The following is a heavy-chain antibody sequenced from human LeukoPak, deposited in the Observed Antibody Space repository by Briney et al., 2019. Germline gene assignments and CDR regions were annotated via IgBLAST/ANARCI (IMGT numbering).Heavy chain of an antibody. V-gene: IGHV4-61*02. J-gene: IGHJ4*02. CDR3: ARDSGMATR. D-gene: IGHD5-24*01. Sequence: SETLSLTCTVSGGSISSGSYYWSWIRQPAGKGLEWIGRIYTSGSTNYNPSLKSRVTISVDTSKNQFSLKLSSVTAADTAVYYCARDSGMATRWGQGTLVTVSS. CDR1: GGSISSGSYY. CDR2: IYTSGST.